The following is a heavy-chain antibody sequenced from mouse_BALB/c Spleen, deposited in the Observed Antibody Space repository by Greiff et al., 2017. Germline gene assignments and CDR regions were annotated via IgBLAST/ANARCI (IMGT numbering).Heavy chain of an antibody. CDR1: GFTFSSYT. Sequence: EVKLVESGGGLVQPGGSLKLSCAASGFTFSSYTMSWVRQTPEKRLEWVAYISNGGGSTYYPDTVKGRFTISRDNAKNTLYLQMSSLKSEDTAMYYCARQGLLGAMDYWGQGTSVTVSS. V-gene: IGHV5-12-2*01. D-gene: IGHD2-13*01. CDR3: ARQGLLGAMDY. CDR2: ISNGGGST. J-gene: IGHJ4*01.